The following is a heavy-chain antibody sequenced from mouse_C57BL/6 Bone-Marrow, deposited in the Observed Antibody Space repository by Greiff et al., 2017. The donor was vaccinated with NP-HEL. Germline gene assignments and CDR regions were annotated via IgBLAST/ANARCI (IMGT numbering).Heavy chain of an antibody. Sequence: EVQLQQSGPGLVKPSQSLSLTCSVTGYSITSGYYWNWIRQFPGNKLEWMGYISYDGSNNYNPSLKNRISITRDTSKNQFFLKLNSVTTEDTATYYCARVPSTVDHWYFDVWGTGTTVTVSS. J-gene: IGHJ1*03. CDR2: ISYDGSN. D-gene: IGHD1-1*01. V-gene: IGHV3-6*01. CDR1: GYSITSGYY. CDR3: ARVPSTVDHWYFDV.